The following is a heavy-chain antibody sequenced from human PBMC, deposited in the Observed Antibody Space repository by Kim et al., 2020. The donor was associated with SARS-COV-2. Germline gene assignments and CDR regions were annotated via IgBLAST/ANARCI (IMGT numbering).Heavy chain of an antibody. V-gene: IGHV7-4-1*02. CDR2: INTNTGNP. CDR1: GYTFTSYA. J-gene: IGHJ6*02. CDR3: ARDSRDCSSTSCLYYYYGMDV. D-gene: IGHD2-2*01. Sequence: ASVKVSCKASGYTFTSYAMNWVRQAPGQGLEWMGWINTNTGNPTYAQGFTGRFVFSLDTSVSTAYLQISSLKAEDTAVYYCARDSRDCSSTSCLYYYYGMDVWGQGTTVTVSS.